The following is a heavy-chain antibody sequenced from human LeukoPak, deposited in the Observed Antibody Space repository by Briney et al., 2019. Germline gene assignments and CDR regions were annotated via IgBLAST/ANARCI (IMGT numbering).Heavy chain of an antibody. CDR1: GGSISSSSYY. CDR2: IYYSGST. D-gene: IGHD6-13*01. J-gene: IGHJ3*02. Sequence: SETLSLTCTVSGGSISSSSYYWGWIRQPPGKGLEWIGSIYYSGSTYYNPSLKSRVTISVDTSKNQFSLKLSSVTAADTAVYYCARGGTIAAAGTNDAFDIWGQGTMVTVSS. V-gene: IGHV4-39*07. CDR3: ARGGTIAAAGTNDAFDI.